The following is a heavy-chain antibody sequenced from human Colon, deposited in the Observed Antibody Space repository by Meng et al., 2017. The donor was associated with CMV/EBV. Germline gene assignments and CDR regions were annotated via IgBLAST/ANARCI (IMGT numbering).Heavy chain of an antibody. J-gene: IGHJ5*02. V-gene: IGHV3-66*01. D-gene: IGHD2-15*01. CDR3: ARTQYLGWQLLRFDP. CDR1: GFTVSTDY. CDR2: IYSDGNT. Sequence: VQLEDSGGNLVQPGGSLTLSCAASGFTVSTDYMSWVRQAPGKGLEWVSVIYSDGNTYYADSVKGRFTISRDNSKNTLYLQMNSLRVEDTAVYYCARTQYLGWQLLRFDPWGQGTLVTVSS.